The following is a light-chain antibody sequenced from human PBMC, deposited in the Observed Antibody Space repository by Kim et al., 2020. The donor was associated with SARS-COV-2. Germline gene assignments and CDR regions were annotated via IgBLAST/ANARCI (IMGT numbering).Light chain of an antibody. CDR1: KLGDKY. V-gene: IGLV3-1*01. Sequence: SYELTQPPSVSVSPGQTASITCSGDKLGDKYACWYQQKPGQSPVLVIYQDSKRPSGIPERFSGSNSGNTATLTISGTQAMGEADYCCQAWDSSTAVFGTGTKVTVL. CDR3: QAWDSSTAV. CDR2: QDS. J-gene: IGLJ1*01.